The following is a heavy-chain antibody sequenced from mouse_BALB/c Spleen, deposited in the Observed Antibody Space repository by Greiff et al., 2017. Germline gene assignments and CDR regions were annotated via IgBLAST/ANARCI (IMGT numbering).Heavy chain of an antibody. CDR1: GYTFTSYW. CDR3: ARDGYYSY. D-gene: IGHD2-3*01. V-gene: IGHV1S81*02. CDR2: INPSNGRT. Sequence: QVQLQQPGAELVKPGASVKLSCKASGYTFTSYWMHWVKQRPGQGLEWIGEINPSNGRTNYNEKFKSKATLTVDKSSSTAYMQLGSLTSEDSAVYYCARDGYYSYWGQGTLVTVSA. J-gene: IGHJ3*01.